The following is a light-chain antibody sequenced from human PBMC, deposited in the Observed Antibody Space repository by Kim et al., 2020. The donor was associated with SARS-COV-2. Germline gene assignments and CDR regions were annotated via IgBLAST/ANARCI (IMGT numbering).Light chain of an antibody. CDR2: QDS. V-gene: IGLV3-1*01. Sequence: VSPGQTASITCSGDKLGDKYACWYQQKPGQSPVLVIYQDSKRPSGIPERFSGSNSGNTATLTISGTQAMDEADYYCQAWDSSIAYVFGTGTKVTV. CDR1: KLGDKY. CDR3: QAWDSSIAYV. J-gene: IGLJ1*01.